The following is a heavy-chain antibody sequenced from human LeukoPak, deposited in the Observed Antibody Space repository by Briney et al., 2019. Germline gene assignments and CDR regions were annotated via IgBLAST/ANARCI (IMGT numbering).Heavy chain of an antibody. V-gene: IGHV3-23*01. Sequence: GGSLRLSCAASGFTFSSYAMSWVRQAPGKGLEWVSTISNSDYSTYYADSVKGRFTISRANSENTLYLQMNSLRVEDTAVYYCARCTTGRTFGSLREIKRSREIDYWGQGTLVTVSS. CDR1: GFTFSSYA. J-gene: IGHJ4*02. D-gene: IGHD1-1*01. CDR3: ARCTTGRTFGSLREIKRSREIDY. CDR2: ISNSDYST.